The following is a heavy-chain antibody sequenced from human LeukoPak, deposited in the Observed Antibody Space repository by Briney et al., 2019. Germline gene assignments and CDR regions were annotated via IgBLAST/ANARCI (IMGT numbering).Heavy chain of an antibody. V-gene: IGHV1-2*02. Sequence: ASVKVSCKASGYSFTAYYIHWVRQAPGQGLEWMGWINPNTGGTKYAQKSQGRVTMTRDTSIRTAYMELSRLRSDDTAVYYCARDRGGINWLDPWGQGTLVTVSS. CDR1: GYSFTAYY. D-gene: IGHD3-10*01. J-gene: IGHJ5*02. CDR2: INPNTGGT. CDR3: ARDRGGINWLDP.